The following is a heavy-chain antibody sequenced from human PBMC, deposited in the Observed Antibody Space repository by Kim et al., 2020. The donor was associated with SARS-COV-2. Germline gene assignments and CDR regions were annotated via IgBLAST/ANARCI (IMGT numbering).Heavy chain of an antibody. CDR1: GYTFTSYG. D-gene: IGHD2-15*01. V-gene: IGHV1-18*01. J-gene: IGHJ6*02. CDR3: ARDGHDIVVIAGYYYYYGRDD. CDR2: ISAYNGNT. Sequence: ASVKVSCKASGYTFTSYGISWVRQAPGQGLEWMGWISAYNGNTNYAQKLQGRVTMTTDTSTSTAYMELRSLRSDDTAVYYCARDGHDIVVIAGYYYYYGRDDWGQGTTVTGSS.